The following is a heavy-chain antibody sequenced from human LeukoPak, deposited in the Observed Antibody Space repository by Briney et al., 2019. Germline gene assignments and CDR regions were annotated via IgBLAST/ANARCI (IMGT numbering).Heavy chain of an antibody. CDR2: IDGGGDAT. J-gene: IGHJ4*02. Sequence: GGSQRLSCAASGFTFNNYAMGWVRQPQRKGLERLSAIDGGGDATKYADSVKGRFTTSRDNSKNTLSLQMNSLRVEDTAIYYCAKSDCGSDGCKLLNYWGQGTLVTVSS. CDR1: GFTFNNYA. D-gene: IGHD2-21*01. CDR3: AKSDCGSDGCKLLNY. V-gene: IGHV3-23*01.